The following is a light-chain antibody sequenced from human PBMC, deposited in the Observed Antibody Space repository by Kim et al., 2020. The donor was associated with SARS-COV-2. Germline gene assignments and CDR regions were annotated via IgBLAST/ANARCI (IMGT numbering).Light chain of an antibody. CDR3: NSRDSNDNVV. CDR1: SLRSYY. J-gene: IGLJ2*01. CDR2: GKN. V-gene: IGLV3-19*01. Sequence: SSELTQDPAVSVAVGQTVRITCQGDSLRSYYATWYQQKPGQAPILVIYGKNNRPSGIPDRFSGSSSGNTASFTITGTQAGDEADYYCNSRDSNDNVVFGG.